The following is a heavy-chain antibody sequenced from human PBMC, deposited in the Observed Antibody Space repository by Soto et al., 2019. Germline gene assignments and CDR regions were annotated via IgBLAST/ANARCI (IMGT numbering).Heavy chain of an antibody. J-gene: IGHJ4*02. CDR1: GFTFSRYA. CDR3: ARVANGDYVGAFGD. D-gene: IGHD4-17*01. V-gene: IGHV3-23*01. CDR2: ITGSGAGT. Sequence: EVQLLESGGGLVQPGGSLRLSCVASGFTFSRYALTWVRQAPGRGLEWVSSITGSGAGTDYADSVRGRFTISRDNSRMTLYLRMNSLGAEDTALYYWARVANGDYVGAFGDWGAGTLVCVSS.